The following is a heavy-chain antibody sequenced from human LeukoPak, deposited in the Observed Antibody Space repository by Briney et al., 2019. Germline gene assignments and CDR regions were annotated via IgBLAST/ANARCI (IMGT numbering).Heavy chain of an antibody. Sequence: GGSLRLSCAASGFAFSTYGMHWVRQAPGRGLEWVAVISYDGIVKHYTDSVKGRFTISRDNSRNTLYLQMNSLGTEDTAVYYCAREIHPRSSNGWPFDYWGQGTLVTVSS. D-gene: IGHD6-19*01. V-gene: IGHV3-30*03. CDR2: ISYDGIVK. CDR3: AREIHPRSSNGWPFDY. CDR1: GFAFSTYG. J-gene: IGHJ4*02.